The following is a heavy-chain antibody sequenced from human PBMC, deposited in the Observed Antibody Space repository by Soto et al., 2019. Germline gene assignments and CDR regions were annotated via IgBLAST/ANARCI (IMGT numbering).Heavy chain of an antibody. Sequence: QVQLVESGGGVVQPGRSLRLSCAASGFTFSSYGMHWVRQAPGKGLEWVAVISYDGSNKYYADSVKGRFTISRDNSKNTLYLQMNSLRAEDTAVYYCAKDYYYGSGSDYWGRGTLVTVSS. CDR3: AKDYYYGSGSDY. J-gene: IGHJ4*02. CDR2: ISYDGSNK. CDR1: GFTFSSYG. V-gene: IGHV3-30*18. D-gene: IGHD3-10*01.